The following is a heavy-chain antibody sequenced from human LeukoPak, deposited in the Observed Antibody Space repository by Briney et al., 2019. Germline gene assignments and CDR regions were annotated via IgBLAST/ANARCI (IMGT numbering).Heavy chain of an antibody. CDR3: ARTLNEAVDY. J-gene: IGHJ4*02. CDR2: IYYSGST. D-gene: IGHD1-1*01. V-gene: IGHV4-39*01. CDR1: GGSISSSSYY. Sequence: SETLSLTCTVSGGSISSSSYYWGWICQPPGKGLEWIGSIYYSGSTYYNPSLKSRVTISVDTSKNQFSLKLSSVTAADTAVYYCARTLNEAVDYWGQGTLVTVSS.